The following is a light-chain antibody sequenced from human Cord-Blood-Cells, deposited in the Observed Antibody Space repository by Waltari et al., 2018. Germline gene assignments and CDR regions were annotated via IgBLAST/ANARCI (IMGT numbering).Light chain of an antibody. CDR1: SSDVGSYNL. V-gene: IGLV2-23*01. CDR2: AGS. J-gene: IGLJ1*01. CDR3: CSYAGSSTFYV. Sequence: QSALTQPASVSGSPGQSITISCTGTSSDVGSYNLVSWYQQHPGKAPNLMIYAGSKRPSGVSNRFSGSKSGNTASLTISGLQAEDEADYYCCSYAGSSTFYVFGTGTKVTVL.